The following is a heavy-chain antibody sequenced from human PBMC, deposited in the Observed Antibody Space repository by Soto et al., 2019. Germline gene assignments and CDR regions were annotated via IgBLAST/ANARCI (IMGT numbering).Heavy chain of an antibody. CDR3: ARVGGGDSALHWFDS. J-gene: IGHJ5*01. V-gene: IGHV4-59*11. CDR1: GASISSHY. Sequence: SETLFLTCTVSGASISSHYWSWIRQPPGKGPEWIAYIFHSGSTNYNPSLKSRVTISVDTSKSQFSLKLNSVTAADTAVYFCARVGGGDSALHWFDSWGQGTLVTVSS. CDR2: IFHSGST. D-gene: IGHD4-17*01.